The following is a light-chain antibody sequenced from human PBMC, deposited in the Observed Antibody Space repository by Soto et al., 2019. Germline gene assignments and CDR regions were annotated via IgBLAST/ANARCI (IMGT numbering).Light chain of an antibody. Sequence: RVITHPLPTQSRTPTKRATLSCRASQSVSTNLAWYQQKPGQAPRLLIYNALTRANGIPARCSGSGSGTEFTLTISSLQSEEFAFYYCPQCTIWPRTFGQGTKVDIK. CDR1: QSVSTN. CDR2: NAL. V-gene: IGKV3-15*01. CDR3: PQCTIWPRT. J-gene: IGKJ1*01.